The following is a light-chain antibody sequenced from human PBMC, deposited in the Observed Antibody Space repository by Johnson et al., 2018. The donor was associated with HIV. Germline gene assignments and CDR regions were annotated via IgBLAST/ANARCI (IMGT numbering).Light chain of an antibody. CDR2: DNN. V-gene: IGLV1-51*01. CDR3: GTWDSSLRVGF. Sequence: QSVLTQPPSVSAAPGQKVTISCSGSSSNIGNNYVSWYQQLPGTAPKLLIYDNNKRPSGIPDRFSGSKSGTSATLGITGLQTGDEADYYCGTWDSSLRVGFFGTGTKVPVL. J-gene: IGLJ1*01. CDR1: SSNIGNNY.